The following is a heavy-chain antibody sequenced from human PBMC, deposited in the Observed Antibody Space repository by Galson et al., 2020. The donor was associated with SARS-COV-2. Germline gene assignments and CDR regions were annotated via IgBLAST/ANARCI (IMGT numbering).Heavy chain of an antibody. CDR3: ARLTCFLSALREAEWAFDI. D-gene: IGHD1-26*01. CDR2: INPNSGDT. V-gene: IGHV1-2*02. CDR1: GYTFTGYY. J-gene: IGHJ3*02. Sequence: GESLKISCKASGYTFTGYYVHWVRQAPGQGLEWMGWINPNSGDTNYAQKFQGGVTMTRDPSISTAYMELRRLRSDDTAVYYCARLTCFLSALREAEWAFDIWGQGTMVTGSS.